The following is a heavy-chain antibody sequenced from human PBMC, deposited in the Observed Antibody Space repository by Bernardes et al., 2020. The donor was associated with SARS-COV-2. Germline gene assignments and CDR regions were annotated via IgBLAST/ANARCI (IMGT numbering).Heavy chain of an antibody. CDR1: GFIFSDFY. J-gene: IGHJ4*02. CDR2: ISSSSDFT. V-gene: IGHV3-11*03. D-gene: IGHD1-26*01. CDR3: ARTRIVSSIRWEF. Sequence: GGSLRLSCEASGFIFSDFYMSWIRQAPGKGLEWVSSISSSSDFTHYAEFVKGRFTISRDNAKNSLYLQLNSLRAEDTAIYYCARTRIVSSIRWEFWGRGTPVTVSS.